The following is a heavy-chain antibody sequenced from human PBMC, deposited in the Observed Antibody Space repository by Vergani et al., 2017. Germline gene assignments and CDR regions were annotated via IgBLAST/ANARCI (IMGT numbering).Heavy chain of an antibody. D-gene: IGHD6-19*01. CDR2: INPNSGGT. V-gene: IGHV1-2*02. CDR1: GYTFTGYY. Sequence: QVQLVQSGAEVKKPGASVKVSCKASGYTFTGYYMHWVRQAPGQGLEWMGWINPNSGGTNYAQKFQGRVTMTRDTSISTAYMELRSLRSDDTAVYYCARDRIAVAGTGYYYGMDVWGQGTTVTVSS. CDR3: ARDRIAVAGTGYYYGMDV. J-gene: IGHJ6*02.